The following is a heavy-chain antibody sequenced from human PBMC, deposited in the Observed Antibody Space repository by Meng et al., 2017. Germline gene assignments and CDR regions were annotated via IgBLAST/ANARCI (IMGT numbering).Heavy chain of an antibody. CDR1: GYPFTSYT. J-gene: IGHJ5*02. CDR2: IKSANGDA. Sequence: VPLLQSGAEVEKPGASVKVSCKASGYPFTSYTIHWVRQAPGQSLAWMGWIKSANGDAKYSPKFQGRLTLTRDTSASTAYLELSSLTFEDTAVYYCARGTGSSWFDPWGQGTLVTVSS. CDR3: ARGTGSSWFDP. D-gene: IGHD6-13*01. V-gene: IGHV1-3*01.